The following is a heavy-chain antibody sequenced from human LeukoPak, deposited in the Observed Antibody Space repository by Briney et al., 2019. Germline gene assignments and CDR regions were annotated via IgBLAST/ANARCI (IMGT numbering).Heavy chain of an antibody. D-gene: IGHD3-9*01. CDR3: ARRGPGYDILTGYYFP. Sequence: GESLKISCKGSGYSFTSYWIGWVRQMPGKGLEWMGITYPGDSDTRYSPSFQGQVTISADKSISTAYLQWSSLKASDTAMYYCARRGPGYDILTGYYFPWGQGTMVTVSS. CDR1: GYSFTSYW. V-gene: IGHV5-51*01. J-gene: IGHJ3*01. CDR2: TYPGDSDT.